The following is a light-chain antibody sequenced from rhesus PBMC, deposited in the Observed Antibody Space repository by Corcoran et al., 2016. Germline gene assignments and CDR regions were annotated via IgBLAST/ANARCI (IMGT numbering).Light chain of an antibody. CDR1: SSNIGNFD. CDR3: QSYDSSLESYI. J-gene: IGLJ1*01. CDR2: DNN. V-gene: IGLV1-64*01. Sequence: QSVLTQPPSVSGAPGQKVTISCTGSSSNIGNFDVHWYQQLPGTAPKLLIYDNNKRPSVISDRFTGSKSGTSASLAIAGLQTEDEADYYCQSYDSSLESYIFAARTRLTVL.